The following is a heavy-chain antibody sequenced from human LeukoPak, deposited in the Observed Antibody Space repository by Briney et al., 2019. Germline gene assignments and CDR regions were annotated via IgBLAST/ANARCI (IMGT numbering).Heavy chain of an antibody. Sequence: GGSLRLSCAASGFTFSSYNMNWVRQAPGKGLEWVSSISGSGGSTYYADSVKGRFTISRDNSKNTLYLQMNSLRAEDTALHYCAKFSSGRYSDAFDIWGQGTMVTVSS. CDR3: AKFSSGRYSDAFDI. CDR1: GFTFSSYN. D-gene: IGHD1-26*01. J-gene: IGHJ3*02. CDR2: ISGSGGST. V-gene: IGHV3-23*01.